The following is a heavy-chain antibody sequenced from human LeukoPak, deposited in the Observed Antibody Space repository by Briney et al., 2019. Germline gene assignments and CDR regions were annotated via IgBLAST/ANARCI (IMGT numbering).Heavy chain of an antibody. J-gene: IGHJ4*02. CDR1: GYTFTGYY. Sequence: ASVKVSCKASGYTFTGYYMHWVRQAPGQGLEWMGWINPNSGGTNYAQKFQGRVTMTTDTSTSTAYMELRSLRSDDTAVYYCAREYRDYYDSSGNYLDYWGQGTLVTVSS. V-gene: IGHV1-2*02. D-gene: IGHD3-22*01. CDR3: AREYRDYYDSSGNYLDY. CDR2: INPNSGGT.